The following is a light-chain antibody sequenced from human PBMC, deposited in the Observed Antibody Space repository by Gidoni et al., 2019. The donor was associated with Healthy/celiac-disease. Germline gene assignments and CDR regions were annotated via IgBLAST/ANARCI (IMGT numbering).Light chain of an antibody. CDR2: QDS. CDR1: KLGDKY. CDR3: QAWDSSTYV. J-gene: IGLJ1*01. V-gene: IGLV3-1*01. Sequence: SYELTHPPSVSVSPGQTASITCSGDKLGDKYACWYQQKQGQSPVLVIYQDSKRPSGIPERFSGSNSGKTATLTISGTQAMDEADYYCQAWDSSTYVFGTGTKVTVL.